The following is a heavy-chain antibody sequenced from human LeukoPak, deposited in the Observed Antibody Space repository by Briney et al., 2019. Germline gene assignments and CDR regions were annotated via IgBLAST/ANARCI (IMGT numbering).Heavy chain of an antibody. Sequence: GGSLRLSCAASGFTFSSYSMNWVRQAPGKGLEWVSSISSGSTYIYYADSVKGRFTISRDNAKNSLYLQMNSLRAEDTAVYYCARDCIEGPCDIWGQGTMVTVSS. V-gene: IGHV3-21*01. D-gene: IGHD1-26*01. J-gene: IGHJ3*02. CDR1: GFTFSSYS. CDR3: ARDCIEGPCDI. CDR2: ISSGSTYI.